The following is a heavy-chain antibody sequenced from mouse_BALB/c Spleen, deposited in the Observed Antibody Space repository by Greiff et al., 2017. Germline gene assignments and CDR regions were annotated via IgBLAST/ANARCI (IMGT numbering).Heavy chain of an antibody. CDR3: AIIYYDYPWFAY. Sequence: EVQRVESGPGLVKPSQSLSLTCTVTGYSITSDYAWNWIRQFPGNKLEWMGYISYSGSTSYNPSLKSRISITRDTSKNQFFLQLNSVTTEDTATYYCAIIYYDYPWFAYWGQGTLVTVSA. V-gene: IGHV3-2*02. D-gene: IGHD2-4*01. J-gene: IGHJ3*01. CDR2: ISYSGST. CDR1: GYSITSDYA.